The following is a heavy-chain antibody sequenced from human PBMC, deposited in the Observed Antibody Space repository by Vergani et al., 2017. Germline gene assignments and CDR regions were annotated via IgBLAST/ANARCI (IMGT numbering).Heavy chain of an antibody. Sequence: QVQLVQSGAEVKKPGSSVKVSCKASGGTFSSYAISWVRQAPGQGLEWMGRIIPVLGKTKYAQDFQGRLTITADTSTSTAYMELNSLRAEDTAVYYCAKDLAYVPAARSAAHYYYMDVWGKGTTVTVSS. V-gene: IGHV1-69*04. CDR3: AKDLAYVPAARSAAHYYYMDV. CDR2: IIPVLGKT. CDR1: GGTFSSYA. J-gene: IGHJ6*03. D-gene: IGHD2-2*01.